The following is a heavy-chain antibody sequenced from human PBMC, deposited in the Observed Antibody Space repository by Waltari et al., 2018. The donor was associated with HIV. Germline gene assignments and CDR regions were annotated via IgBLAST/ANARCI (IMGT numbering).Heavy chain of an antibody. CDR2: ISRGSSLS. D-gene: IGHD1-1*01. CDR3: VGDRTSLTTGDFDS. V-gene: IGHV3-21*02. Sequence: ELVESGGGLFKPGQSLRLSCNASGIAFDLFTRTWVRQAPGKGLEWVASISRGSSLSYYSGSFKGRISISRDNAKKSLFLQMNSLTADDTGLYFCVGDRTSLTTGDFDSWGQGVPVIVSS. CDR1: GIAFDLFT. J-gene: IGHJ4*02.